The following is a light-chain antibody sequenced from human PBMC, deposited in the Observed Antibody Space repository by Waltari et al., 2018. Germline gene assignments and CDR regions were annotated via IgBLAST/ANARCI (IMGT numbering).Light chain of an antibody. Sequence: SCRASQSVSRFLAWYQQKPGQAPRLLIYGASTRATGIPDRFSGSGSGTDFSLTIIRLEPEDFAVYYCQKYDRLPATFGQGTKVEIQ. V-gene: IGKV3-20*01. J-gene: IGKJ1*01. CDR1: QSVSRF. CDR2: GAS. CDR3: QKYDRLPAT.